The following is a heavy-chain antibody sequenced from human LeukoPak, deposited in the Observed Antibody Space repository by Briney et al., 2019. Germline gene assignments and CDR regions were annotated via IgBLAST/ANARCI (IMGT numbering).Heavy chain of an antibody. CDR3: VRGGGDSGDFDS. J-gene: IGHJ4*02. CDR2: VYPIDSDT. D-gene: IGHD2-21*02. CDR1: GFLFTDYW. Sequence: GESLKISCKGSGFLFTDYWIGWVRLMPGKGLEWMAIVYPIDSDTRYTPSFEGQVTTSADRSISSAYLQLRSLQASDTAMYYCVRGGGDSGDFDSWGQGTLVTVSS. V-gene: IGHV5-51*01.